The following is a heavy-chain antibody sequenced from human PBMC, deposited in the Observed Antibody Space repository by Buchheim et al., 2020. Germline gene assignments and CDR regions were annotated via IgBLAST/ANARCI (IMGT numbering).Heavy chain of an antibody. D-gene: IGHD6-19*01. Sequence: QLVESGGGVVQPGGSLRLSCTASGFTFSSYWMSWVRQAPGKGLEWVANIKQDGSEKYYVDSVKGRFTISRDNAKNSLYLQMNSLRAEDTAVYYCARDLNGWLSTRGYFDYWGQGTL. CDR3: ARDLNGWLSTRGYFDY. CDR1: GFTFSSYW. J-gene: IGHJ4*02. V-gene: IGHV3-7*01. CDR2: IKQDGSEK.